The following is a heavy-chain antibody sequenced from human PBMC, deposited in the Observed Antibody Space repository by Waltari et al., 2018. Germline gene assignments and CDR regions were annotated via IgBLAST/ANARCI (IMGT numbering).Heavy chain of an antibody. CDR2: IDSIFNTI. Sequence: EEQLVESGGGLVQPGGSLRLSCSASGFIFSDYDMNWVRQSPGKGLEWVSFIDSIFNTIYYADSVKGRFTVSRDNAENSLYLHMSSLRDEDTAIYYCARGWDYNTLDSWGQGTLVNVSS. V-gene: IGHV3-48*03. CDR3: ARGWDYNTLDS. D-gene: IGHD4-4*01. J-gene: IGHJ4*02. CDR1: GFIFSDYD.